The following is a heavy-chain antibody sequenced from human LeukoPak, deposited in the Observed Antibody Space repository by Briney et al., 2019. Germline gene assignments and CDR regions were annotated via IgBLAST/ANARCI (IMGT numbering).Heavy chain of an antibody. D-gene: IGHD6-19*01. V-gene: IGHV5-51*01. CDR1: GYSFTSYW. J-gene: IGHJ5*02. Sequence: GESLQISFKGSGYSFTSYWIGWVRPRPGKGREWMGIIYPGDSDTRYSPSFQGQATISADKSISTAYLQWSSLKASDTAMYYCARLGGSGWYSGKNWFDPWGQGTLVTVSS. CDR3: ARLGGSGWYSGKNWFDP. CDR2: IYPGDSDT.